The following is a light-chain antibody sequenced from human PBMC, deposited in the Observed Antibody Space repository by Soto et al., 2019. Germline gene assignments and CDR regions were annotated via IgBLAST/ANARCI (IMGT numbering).Light chain of an antibody. Sequence: EIVLTQSPATLSLSPGERATLSCRASQSVSSYLAWYQQKPGQAPRLLIYDASNRATGIPARFSGSGSGTDFTLTISSLELEDFAVYYCQQRSNWPPDTFGGGTKVEIK. V-gene: IGKV3-11*01. CDR1: QSVSSY. CDR2: DAS. J-gene: IGKJ4*01. CDR3: QQRSNWPPDT.